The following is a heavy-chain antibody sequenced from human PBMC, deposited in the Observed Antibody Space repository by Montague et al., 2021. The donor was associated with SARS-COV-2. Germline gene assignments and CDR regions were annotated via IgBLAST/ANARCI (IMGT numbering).Heavy chain of an antibody. CDR2: ISYDGSNK. V-gene: IGHV3-30*04. J-gene: IGHJ4*02. Sequence: SLRLSCAASGFTFSSYAMHWVRQAPGKGLEWVAVISYDGSNKYYADSVKGRFTISRDNSKNTLYLQMNSLRAEDTAVYYCAWGYSGSYYSYFDYWGQGTLVTVSS. D-gene: IGHD1-26*01. CDR3: AWGYSGSYYSYFDY. CDR1: GFTFSSYA.